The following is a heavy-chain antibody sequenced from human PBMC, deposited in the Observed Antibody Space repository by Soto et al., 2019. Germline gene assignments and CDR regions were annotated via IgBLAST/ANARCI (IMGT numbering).Heavy chain of an antibody. CDR2: IGAYNGNT. Sequence: ASVKVSCKASGYTFTSYGISWVRQAPGQGLEWMGWIGAYNGNTNYADSVKGRFTISRDNAKNSLYLQMNSLRAGDTAVYYCASRLKSSGNWFDPWGQGTLVTVSS. D-gene: IGHD6-19*01. J-gene: IGHJ5*02. CDR3: ASRLKSSGNWFDP. V-gene: IGHV1-18*01. CDR1: GYTFTSYG.